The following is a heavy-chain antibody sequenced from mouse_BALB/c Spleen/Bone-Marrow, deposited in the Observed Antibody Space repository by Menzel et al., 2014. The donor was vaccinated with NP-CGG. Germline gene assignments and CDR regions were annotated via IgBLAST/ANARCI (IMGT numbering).Heavy chain of an antibody. J-gene: IGHJ1*01. CDR3: ARQEFAIYWYFDV. Sequence: EVQVVESGAELVKPGASVKLSCSASGFNIKDTYMHWVKQRPEQGLEWIGRIDPANGNTKYDPKFQDKATITADTSSNTVDLQLSSLTFEDTADYYCARQEFAIYWYFDVWGAGTTVTVSS. CDR1: GFNIKDTY. CDR2: IDPANGNT. V-gene: IGHV14-3*02. D-gene: IGHD1-3*01.